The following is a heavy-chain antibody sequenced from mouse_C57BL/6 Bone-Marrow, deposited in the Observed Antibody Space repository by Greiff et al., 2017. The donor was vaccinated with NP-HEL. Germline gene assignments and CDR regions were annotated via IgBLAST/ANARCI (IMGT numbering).Heavy chain of an antibody. J-gene: IGHJ2*01. Sequence: DVHLVESGAELVRPGASVKLSCTASGFNIKDDYMHWVKQRPEQGLEWIGWIDPENGNTEYASKFQGKATITADTSSNTAYLQLSSLTSEDTAVYYCTTVVTHYWGQGTTLTVSS. CDR2: IDPENGNT. CDR3: TTVVTHY. CDR1: GFNIKDDY. V-gene: IGHV14-4*01. D-gene: IGHD2-2*01.